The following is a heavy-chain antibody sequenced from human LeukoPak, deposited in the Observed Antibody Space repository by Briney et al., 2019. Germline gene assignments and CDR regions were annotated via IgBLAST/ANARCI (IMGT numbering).Heavy chain of an antibody. CDR1: GGSISSFY. CDR2: VFTSGTT. D-gene: IGHD3-10*01. CDR3: ARGRYGSGSYYLDY. J-gene: IGHJ4*02. Sequence: SETLSLTCTVSGGSISSFYWTWVRQPAGKGLEWIGRVFTSGTTKHNPSLKSRVTMSVDTSKNQFSLRLSSVTAADTAVYCCARGRYGSGSYYLDYWGQGTLVTVSS. V-gene: IGHV4-4*07.